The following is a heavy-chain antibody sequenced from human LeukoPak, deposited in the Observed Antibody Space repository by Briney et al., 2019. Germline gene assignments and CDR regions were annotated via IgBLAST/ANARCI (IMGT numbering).Heavy chain of an antibody. CDR1: GFSFSSYG. J-gene: IGHJ4*02. CDR3: ARILDSAWGELGY. D-gene: IGHD6-19*01. V-gene: IGHV3-30*02. Sequence: GSLRLSCAGFGFSFSSYGMHWVRQAPGKGLEWMAFIRSDGSNKYYADSVKGRFTISRDNSKNTLYLQMNSLRAEDTAVYYCARILDSAWGELGYWGQGTLVTVSS. CDR2: IRSDGSNK.